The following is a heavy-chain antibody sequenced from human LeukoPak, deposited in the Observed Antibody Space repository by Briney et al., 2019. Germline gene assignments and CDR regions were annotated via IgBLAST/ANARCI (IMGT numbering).Heavy chain of an antibody. CDR2: IYYSGST. CDR1: GGSISSSSYY. J-gene: IGHJ4*02. CDR3: ASRGHDFWSGYYDY. D-gene: IGHD3-3*01. V-gene: IGHV4-39*01. Sequence: SETLSLTCTVSGGSISSSSYYWGWIRQPPGKGLEWIGSIYYSGSTYYNPSLKSRVTISVDTSKNQFSLKLSSVTAADTAVYYCASRGHDFWSGYYDYWGQGTLVTVSS.